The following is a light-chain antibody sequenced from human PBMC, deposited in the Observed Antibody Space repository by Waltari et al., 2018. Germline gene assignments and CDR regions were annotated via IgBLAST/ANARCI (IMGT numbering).Light chain of an antibody. Sequence: DIQMTQSPSYVSASIGDRVTITCRASQGLGKWLAWYHQKPGRAPKLLIYSTSTLQSGVSSRFSGSGSETDFTLTINNLQPEDVGTYYCQQADMSPVAFAPGTKVDL. V-gene: IGKV1-12*01. CDR3: QQADMSPVA. CDR1: QGLGKW. CDR2: STS. J-gene: IGKJ3*01.